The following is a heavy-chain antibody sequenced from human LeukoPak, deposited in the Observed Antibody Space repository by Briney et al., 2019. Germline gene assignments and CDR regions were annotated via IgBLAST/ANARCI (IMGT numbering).Heavy chain of an antibody. J-gene: IGHJ4*02. V-gene: IGHV3-23*01. CDR1: GFTFSSYA. Sequence: GGSLRLSCAASGFTFSSYAMSWVRQAPGKGLEWVSAISGSGGSTYYADSVKGRFTISRDNSKNTLYLQMNSLRAEDTAVYYCSSRDPCSGGSCYGLGYWGQGTLVTVSS. CDR3: SSRDPCSGGSCYGLGY. D-gene: IGHD2-15*01. CDR2: ISGSGGST.